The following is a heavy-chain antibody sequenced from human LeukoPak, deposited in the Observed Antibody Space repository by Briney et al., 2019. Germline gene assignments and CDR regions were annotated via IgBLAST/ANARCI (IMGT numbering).Heavy chain of an antibody. CDR3: ATGFFYYYYMDV. CDR1: GFTFDDYG. CDR2: INWNGGST. J-gene: IGHJ6*03. D-gene: IGHD1-14*01. Sequence: GGSLRLSCAAPGFTFDDYGMSWVRQAPGKGLEWVSGINWNGGSTGYADSVKGRFTISRDNAKNSLYLQMNSLRAEDTAVYYCATGFFYYYYMDVWGKGTTVTISS. V-gene: IGHV3-20*04.